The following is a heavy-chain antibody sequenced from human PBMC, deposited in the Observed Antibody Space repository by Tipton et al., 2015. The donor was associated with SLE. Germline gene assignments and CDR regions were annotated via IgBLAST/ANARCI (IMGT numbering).Heavy chain of an antibody. CDR3: ARGHRPDPFDI. J-gene: IGHJ3*02. CDR1: GFTFSSYW. Sequence: SLRLSCAASGFTFSSYWMSWVRQAPGKGLEWVANIKQDGSEKYYVDSVKGRFTISRDNAKNSLYLQMNSLRAEDTAVYFCARGHRPDPFDIWGQGTMVTVSS. CDR2: IKQDGSEK. V-gene: IGHV3-7*04.